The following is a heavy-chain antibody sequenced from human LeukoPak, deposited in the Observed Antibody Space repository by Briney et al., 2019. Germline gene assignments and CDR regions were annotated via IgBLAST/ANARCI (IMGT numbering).Heavy chain of an antibody. V-gene: IGHV3-11*01. D-gene: IGHD5-18*01. CDR3: ARHDTAMATDYGMDV. Sequence: KPGGSLRLSCAASGFTFSDYYMRWIRQAPGKGLEWVSYISSRGSTIYYADSVKGRFTISRDNAKNSLYLQMSSLRAEDTAVYYCARHDTAMATDYGMDVWGQGTTVTVSS. CDR2: ISSRGSTI. CDR1: GFTFSDYY. J-gene: IGHJ6*02.